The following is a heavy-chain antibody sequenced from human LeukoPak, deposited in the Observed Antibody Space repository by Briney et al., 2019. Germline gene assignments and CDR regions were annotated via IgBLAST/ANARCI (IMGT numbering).Heavy chain of an antibody. CDR1: GGSFSGYY. CDR3: AAFRWGVGFEY. D-gene: IGHD3-16*01. V-gene: IGHV4-34*01. J-gene: IGHJ4*02. CDR2: INHSGST. Sequence: SETLSLTCAVYGGSFSGYYWTYIRQPPGKGPEWIGEINHSGSTNYNPSLKSRVTISVDTSKNEFSLRLNSVTAADTAVYYCAAFRWGVGFEYWGQGTLVTVSS.